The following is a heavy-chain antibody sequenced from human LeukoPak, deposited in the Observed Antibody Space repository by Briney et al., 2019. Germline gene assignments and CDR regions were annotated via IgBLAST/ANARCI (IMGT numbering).Heavy chain of an antibody. J-gene: IGHJ3*02. CDR2: IYYSGST. CDR3: GMTTATTDAFDI. CDR1: GGSISSGDYY. D-gene: IGHD4-17*01. V-gene: IGHV4-30-4*01. Sequence: SETLSLTCTVSGGSISSGDYYWSWIRQPPGKGLEWIGYIYYSGSTYYNPSLKSRVTISVDTSKNQFSLKLSSVTAADTAVYYCGMTTATTDAFDIWGQGTMVTVSS.